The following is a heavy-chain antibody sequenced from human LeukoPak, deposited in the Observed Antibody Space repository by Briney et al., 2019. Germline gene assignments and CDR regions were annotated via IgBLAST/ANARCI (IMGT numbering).Heavy chain of an antibody. J-gene: IGHJ4*02. D-gene: IGHD6-6*01. CDR1: GYTFTRYY. CDR2: INPNSGGT. CDR3: ARDFDVGLVLFDY. V-gene: IGHV1-2*02. Sequence: ASVKVSCKASGYTFTRYYMHWVRQAPGQGVEWMGWINPNSGGTNYAQKLQGRVTMTRDTSISTAYMELSRLRSDDTAVYYCARDFDVGLVLFDYWGQGTLVTVSS.